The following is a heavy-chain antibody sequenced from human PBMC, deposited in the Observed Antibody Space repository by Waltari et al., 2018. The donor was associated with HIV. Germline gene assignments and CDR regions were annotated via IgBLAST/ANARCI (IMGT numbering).Heavy chain of an antibody. CDR1: GFTFSSYA. V-gene: IGHV3-30*01. J-gene: IGHJ4*02. CDR2: ISYDVIEK. Sequence: QVQLVESGGGGVQPGRSLRLSCAASGFTFSSYAMHWVRQAPGKGLEWVAVISYDVIEKYYADSVKGRFTISRGNSRNTLYLEMNSLRAEDTAVYYCSRGRGGPDYWGQGTLVTVSS. D-gene: IGHD3-10*01. CDR3: SRGRGGPDY.